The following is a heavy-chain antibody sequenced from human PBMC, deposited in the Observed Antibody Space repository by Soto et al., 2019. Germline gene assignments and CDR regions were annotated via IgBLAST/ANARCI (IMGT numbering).Heavy chain of an antibody. CDR3: AKRDSGGFFRFFDS. D-gene: IGHD2-15*01. V-gene: IGHV1-69*06. CDR1: GGSLSTNP. CDR2: TGSGTGPG. J-gene: IGHJ4*02. Sequence: QVQLVQSGTEVKKPGSSVKVSCKTSGGSLSTNPISWVRQAPGQGLEWMGGTGSGTGPGNHAQKFQGRLTVTADKSTGTVYMELTNLSSEDTAVYYCAKRDSGGFFRFFDSWGQGTLVTVSS.